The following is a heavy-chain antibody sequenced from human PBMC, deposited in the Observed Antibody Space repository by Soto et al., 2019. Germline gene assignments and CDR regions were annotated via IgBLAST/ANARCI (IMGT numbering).Heavy chain of an antibody. J-gene: IGHJ3*02. Sequence: QVQLQESGPGLVKPSQTLSLTCTVSGGSISSGGYYWSWIRQHPGKGLEWIGYIYYSGSTYYNPSLKIRVTISVDTSKNQFSLKLSSVTAADTAVYYCARGEVYYYDSSGYYRANDAFDIWGQGTMVTVSS. CDR1: GGSISSGGYY. V-gene: IGHV4-31*03. CDR2: IYYSGST. D-gene: IGHD3-22*01. CDR3: ARGEVYYYDSSGYYRANDAFDI.